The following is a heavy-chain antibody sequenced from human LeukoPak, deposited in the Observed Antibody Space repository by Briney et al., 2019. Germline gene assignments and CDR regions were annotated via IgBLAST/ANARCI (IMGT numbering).Heavy chain of an antibody. Sequence: GGSLRLSCAASGFTFSTYAVNWVRQAPGKGLEWVSTISGSGDSTYYADSVKGRFTISRDNSKDTLYLQMSSVRVDDTAVYYCAREPPNYYDSSGYINYYYYGMDVWGQGTTVTVSS. CDR1: GFTFSTYA. J-gene: IGHJ6*02. CDR3: AREPPNYYDSSGYINYYYYGMDV. CDR2: ISGSGDST. V-gene: IGHV3-23*01. D-gene: IGHD3-22*01.